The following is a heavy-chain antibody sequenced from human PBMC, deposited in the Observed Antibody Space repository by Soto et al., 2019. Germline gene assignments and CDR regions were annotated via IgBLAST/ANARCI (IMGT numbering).Heavy chain of an antibody. D-gene: IGHD6-13*01. CDR1: GYTFTSYY. V-gene: IGHV1-46*01. Sequence: VASVKVSCKASGYTFTSYYMHWVRQAPGQGLEWMGIINPSGGSTSYAQKFQGRVTMTRDTSTSTVYMELSSLRSEDTAVYYCARVYLAAAGTLLYFQHWGQGTLVTVSS. J-gene: IGHJ1*01. CDR3: ARVYLAAAGTLLYFQH. CDR2: INPSGGST.